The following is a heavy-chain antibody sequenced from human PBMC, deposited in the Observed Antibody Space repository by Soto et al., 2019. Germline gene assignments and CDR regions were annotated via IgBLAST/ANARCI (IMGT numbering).Heavy chain of an antibody. D-gene: IGHD3-22*01. CDR2: IVVGSGNT. J-gene: IGHJ3*02. CDR1: GFTFTSSA. V-gene: IGHV1-58*01. Sequence: SVKVSCKASGFTFTSSAVQWVRQARGQRLEWIGWIVVGSGNTNYAQKFQERVTITREMSTSTAYMELSSLRSEDTAVYYCAADRYYYDSSGYSDAFDIWGQGTMVTVSS. CDR3: AADRYYYDSSGYSDAFDI.